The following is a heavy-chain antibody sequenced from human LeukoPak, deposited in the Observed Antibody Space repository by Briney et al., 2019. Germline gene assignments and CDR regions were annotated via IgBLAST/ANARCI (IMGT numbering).Heavy chain of an antibody. CDR3: AGLVGRYSSGLYYYYFDY. CDR2: MYLSGTT. V-gene: IGHV4-4*02. CDR1: GDSINSLDL. Sequence: SGTLSLTCAVSGDSINSLDLWSWVRQPPGKGLEWIGEMYLSGTTHSNPFVKSRVTISIDKSKNQFFLNLSSVTAADTAVYYCAGLVGRYSSGLYYYYFDYWGQGTLVTVSS. D-gene: IGHD3-22*01. J-gene: IGHJ4*02.